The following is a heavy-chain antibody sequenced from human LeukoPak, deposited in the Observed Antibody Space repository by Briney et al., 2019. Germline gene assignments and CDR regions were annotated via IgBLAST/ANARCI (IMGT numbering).Heavy chain of an antibody. V-gene: IGHV3-66*01. Sequence: GGSLRLSCAASGFTFSNYAMTWVRQAPGKGLEWVSVIYSGGSTYYADSVKGRFTISRDNSKNTLYLQMNSLRAEDTAVYYCARGIVGALDAFDIWGQGTMVTVSS. CDR2: IYSGGST. CDR1: GFTFSNYA. J-gene: IGHJ3*02. D-gene: IGHD1-26*01. CDR3: ARGIVGALDAFDI.